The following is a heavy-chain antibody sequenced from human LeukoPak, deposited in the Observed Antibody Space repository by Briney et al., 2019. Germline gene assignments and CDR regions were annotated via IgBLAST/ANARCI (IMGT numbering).Heavy chain of an antibody. V-gene: IGHV1-69*13. D-gene: IGHD6-25*01. Sequence: ASVKVSCKASGGTFSSYAISWVRQAPGQGLEWMGGIIPIFGTANYAQKFQGRVTITADESTSTAYMELSSLRSEDTAVYYCARARLYYYYMDVWGKGTTVTVSS. J-gene: IGHJ6*03. CDR1: GGTFSSYA. CDR2: IIPIFGTA. CDR3: ARARLYYYYMDV.